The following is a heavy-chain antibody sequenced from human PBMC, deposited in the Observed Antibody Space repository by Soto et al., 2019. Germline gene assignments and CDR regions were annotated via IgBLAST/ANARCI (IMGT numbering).Heavy chain of an antibody. Sequence: QAQLVESGGGVVQPGRSLSLSCAASGFAFSSYGMHWVRQAPGTGLEWVAVISYDGSLQHYADSVKGRFTISRDNSKNMVLLQIGSLRAEDTAVYYCVSDRGYGHASVPYSWGQGTLVSVSS. CDR1: GFAFSSYG. D-gene: IGHD5-18*01. J-gene: IGHJ4*02. CDR3: VSDRGYGHASVPYS. V-gene: IGHV3-30*03. CDR2: ISYDGSLQ.